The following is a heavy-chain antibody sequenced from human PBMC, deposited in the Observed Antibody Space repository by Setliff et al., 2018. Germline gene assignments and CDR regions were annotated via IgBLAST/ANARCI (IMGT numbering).Heavy chain of an antibody. CDR1: GGSISGDS. CDR2: FHISGNVRSV. D-gene: IGHD3-10*01. V-gene: IGHV4-59*08. Sequence: SETLSLTCTVSGGSISGDSWSWIRQPPGKGLEWIGYFHISGNVRSVNYNPSLKSRVTISVDTSKNQLSLKLSSVTAADTAVYYCARQPSSGSYYNPRPYYFDFWGQGTLVTVSS. J-gene: IGHJ4*02. CDR3: ARQPSSGSYYNPRPYYFDF.